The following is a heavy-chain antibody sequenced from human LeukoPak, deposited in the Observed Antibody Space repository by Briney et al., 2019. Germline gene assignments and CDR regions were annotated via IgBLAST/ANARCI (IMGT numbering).Heavy chain of an antibody. J-gene: IGHJ5*02. CDR2: IYTSGTT. V-gene: IGHV4-4*09. CDR3: ARHSDIWPVSWFDP. D-gene: IGHD2-21*01. CDR1: DDSIHYYY. Sequence: SETLSLTCTVSDDSIHYYYWTWIRQPPGKGLEWIGYIYTSGTTNYTPSLKSRVTMSLDTSKNQFSLRLSSVTDAHTAVYYCARHSDIWPVSWFDPWGRGILVTVSS.